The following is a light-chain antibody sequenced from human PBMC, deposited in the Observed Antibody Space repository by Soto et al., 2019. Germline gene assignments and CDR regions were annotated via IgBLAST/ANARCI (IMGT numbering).Light chain of an antibody. CDR3: MQGISWPPT. Sequence: DLVMTQSPLSLPVTLGQPASISCRSSHSLVYTDGNTYLNWFQQRPGQSPRRLIYKVSNRDSGVPDRFSGSGSGTDFTLKISRVEADDVGIYYCMQGISWPPTFGGGTKVEIK. J-gene: IGKJ4*01. CDR1: HSLVYTDGNTY. CDR2: KVS. V-gene: IGKV2-30*01.